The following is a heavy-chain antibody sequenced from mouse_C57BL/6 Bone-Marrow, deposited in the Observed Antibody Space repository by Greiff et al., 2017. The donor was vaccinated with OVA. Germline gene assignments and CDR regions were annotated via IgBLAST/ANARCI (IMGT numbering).Heavy chain of an antibody. V-gene: IGHV1-67*01. J-gene: IGHJ2*01. Sequence: QVQLQQSGPELVRPGVSVKISCTGSGYTFTDYAMHWVKQSPAKSLEWIGDVSTYYGNASYNEKFKGKATMSVDKSSSTAYMELARLTSEDSAVDPPRLSCHFDYGGQGTTLTVSS. D-gene: IGHD6-5*01. CDR1: GYTFTDYA. CDR2: VSTYYGNA. CDR3: RLSCHFDY.